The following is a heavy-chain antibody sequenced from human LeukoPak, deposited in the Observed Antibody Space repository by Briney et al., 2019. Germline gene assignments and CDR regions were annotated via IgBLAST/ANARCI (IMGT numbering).Heavy chain of an antibody. Sequence: SETLSLTCTVSGGSISSYYWSWILQPAGKGLKWIGRIYTSGSTNYNPSLKSRVTMSVDTSKNQFSLKLSSVTAADTAVYYCARGRAAAGKLDYWGQGTLVTVSS. CDR1: GGSISSYY. CDR3: ARGRAAAGKLDY. CDR2: IYTSGST. J-gene: IGHJ4*02. D-gene: IGHD6-13*01. V-gene: IGHV4-4*07.